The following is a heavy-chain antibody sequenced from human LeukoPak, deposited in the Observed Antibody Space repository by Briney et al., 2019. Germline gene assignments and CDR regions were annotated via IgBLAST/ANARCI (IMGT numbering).Heavy chain of an antibody. D-gene: IGHD2-2*01. CDR1: GFTFSNHA. Sequence: GGSLRLSCAASGFTFSNHAMSWVRQAPGKGLEWVSDISGSGGSTYYADSVKGRFTISRDNSKNTLFLQMNGLRAEDTAVYYCAKDRSCSGSSCNVGSWGQGTMVTVSS. V-gene: IGHV3-23*01. CDR2: ISGSGGST. CDR3: AKDRSCSGSSCNVGS. J-gene: IGHJ3*01.